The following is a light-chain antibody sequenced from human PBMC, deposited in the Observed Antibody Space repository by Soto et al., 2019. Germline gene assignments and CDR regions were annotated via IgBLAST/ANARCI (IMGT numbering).Light chain of an antibody. CDR1: QSLSNN. J-gene: IGKJ4*01. V-gene: IGKV3-15*01. CDR3: QQYNNWPPLT. Sequence: EIVLTQSPGTLSLSPGERATLSCRASQSLSNNLAWYQQKPGQAPRLLIYGASTRATGIPARFSGSGSGTEFTLTISNLQSEDFAVYYCQQYNNWPPLTFGGGTKVDI. CDR2: GAS.